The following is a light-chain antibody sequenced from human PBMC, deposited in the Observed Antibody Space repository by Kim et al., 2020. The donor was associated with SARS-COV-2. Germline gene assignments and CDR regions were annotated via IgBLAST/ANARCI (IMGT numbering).Light chain of an antibody. Sequence: SASVGDRVTIACRDSQSISDWLAWYQQKPGKAPKLLIYKASSLESGVPSRFSGSGSGTEFTLTISSLQPDDFATYYCQHYYTLWTFGQGTKVEIK. CDR3: QHYYTLWT. V-gene: IGKV1-5*03. J-gene: IGKJ1*01. CDR2: KAS. CDR1: QSISDW.